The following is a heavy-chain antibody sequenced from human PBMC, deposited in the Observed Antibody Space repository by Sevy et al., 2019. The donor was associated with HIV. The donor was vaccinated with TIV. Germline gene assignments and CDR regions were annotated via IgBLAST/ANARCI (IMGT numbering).Heavy chain of an antibody. V-gene: IGHV3-30*18. CDR1: GFTFSSYG. CDR3: AKDRMFCTFGP. D-gene: IGHD3-9*01. CDR2: ISYDGSNK. Sequence: GGSLRLSCAASGFTFSSYGMHWVRQAPGKGLEWVAVISYDGSNKYYADSVKGRFTISRDNSKNTLYLQMDSLRAEDTAVYYCAKDRMFCTFGPWGQGTLVTVSS. J-gene: IGHJ5*02.